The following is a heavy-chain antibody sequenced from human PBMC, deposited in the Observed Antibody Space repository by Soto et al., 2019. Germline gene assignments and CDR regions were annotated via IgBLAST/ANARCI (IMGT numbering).Heavy chain of an antibody. J-gene: IGHJ4*02. CDR1: GYTFTSYG. D-gene: IGHD5-12*01. CDR2: ISAYNGNT. V-gene: IGHV1-18*01. Sequence: ASVNVSCKASGYTFTSYGISWVRQAPGQGLEWMGWISAYNGNTNYAQKLQGRVTMTTDTSTSTAYMELRSLRSDDTAVYYCARESKIVATITYYGDFDYWGQGTLVTVSS. CDR3: ARESKIVATITYYGDFDY.